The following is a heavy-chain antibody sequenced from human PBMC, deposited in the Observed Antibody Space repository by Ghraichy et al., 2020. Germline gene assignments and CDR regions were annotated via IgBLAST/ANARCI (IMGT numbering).Heavy chain of an antibody. CDR3: ARSYNWKEAYYYYGMDV. J-gene: IGHJ6*02. V-gene: IGHV1-69*13. CDR2: IIPIFGTA. Sequence: SVKVSCKASGGTFSSYAISWVRQAPGQGLEWMGGIIPIFGTANYAQKFQGRVTITADESTSTAYMELSSLRSEDTAVYYCARSYNWKEAYYYYGMDVWGQGTTVTVSS. D-gene: IGHD1-20*01. CDR1: GGTFSSYA.